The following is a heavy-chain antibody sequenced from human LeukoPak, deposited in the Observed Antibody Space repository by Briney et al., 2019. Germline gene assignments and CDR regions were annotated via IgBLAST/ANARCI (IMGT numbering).Heavy chain of an antibody. CDR2: IRYDGSNK. J-gene: IGHJ4*02. CDR1: GFTFSSYG. Sequence: GGSLRLSCAASGFTFSSYGMHWVRQAPGKGLEWVAFIRYDGSNKYYADSVKGRFTISRDNSKNTLYLQMNSLRAEDTAVYYCAKGGSTKIKRSYYFDYWGQGTQVTVSS. D-gene: IGHD5/OR15-5a*01. V-gene: IGHV3-30*02. CDR3: AKGGSTKIKRSYYFDY.